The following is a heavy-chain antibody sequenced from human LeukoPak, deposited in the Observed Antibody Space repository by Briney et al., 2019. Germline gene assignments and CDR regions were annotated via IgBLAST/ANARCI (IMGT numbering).Heavy chain of an antibody. J-gene: IGHJ4*02. CDR2: ISWNSGSI. Sequence: GGSLRLSCAASGFTFDDYAMHWVRQAPGKGLEWVSGISWNSGSIGYADSVKGRFTISRDNAKNSLYLQMNSLRAEDTAVYYCARDCSTSCYAAEDFDYWGQGTLVTVSS. CDR3: ARDCSTSCYAAEDFDY. CDR1: GFTFDDYA. V-gene: IGHV3-9*01. D-gene: IGHD2-2*01.